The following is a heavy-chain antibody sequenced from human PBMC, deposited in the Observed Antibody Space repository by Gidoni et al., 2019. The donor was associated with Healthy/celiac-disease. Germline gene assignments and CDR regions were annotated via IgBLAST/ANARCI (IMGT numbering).Heavy chain of an antibody. CDR2: INHSGST. D-gene: IGHD3-3*01. CDR3: ARRSRITIFGVVILGGSCDP. J-gene: IGHJ5*02. V-gene: IGHV4-34*01. Sequence: QVQLQQWGAGLLKPSEPLSLTCAVYGGSFRGYYWRWIRPPPGKGLEWIGEINHSGSTNYNPSLKSRVTISVDTSKNQFSLKLSSVTAADTAVYYCARRSRITIFGVVILGGSCDPWGQGTLVTVSS. CDR1: GGSFRGYY.